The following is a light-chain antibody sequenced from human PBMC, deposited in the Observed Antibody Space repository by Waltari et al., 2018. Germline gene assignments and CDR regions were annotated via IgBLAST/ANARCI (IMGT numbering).Light chain of an antibody. CDR2: GAS. CDR3: QQYHALPPST. J-gene: IGKJ1*01. V-gene: IGKV3-15*01. Sequence: EIVGTQSTPTLSVSPVDRAILPCRASQSSSSNLAWFQQKPGQSPSLLIYGASARASGVPARFSGSGSGTEFTLTITSLQSEDFAVYYCQQYHALPPSTFGQGTRV. CDR1: QSSSSN.